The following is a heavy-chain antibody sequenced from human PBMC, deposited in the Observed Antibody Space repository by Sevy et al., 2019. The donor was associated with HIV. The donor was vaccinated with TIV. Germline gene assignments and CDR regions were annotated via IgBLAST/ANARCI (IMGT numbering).Heavy chain of an antibody. CDR3: ARHEAGSGTYYNLIEY. Sequence: SETLSLTCAVSGGSISGYYWSWIRQPPGKGLEWIGYIDYTGSTNYSPSLKCRVTISVDTSKSQFSLKLNSVTAADTAFYYCARHEAGSGTYYNLIEYWGQGTLVTVSS. CDR2: IDYTGST. D-gene: IGHD3-10*01. J-gene: IGHJ4*02. V-gene: IGHV4-59*08. CDR1: GGSISGYY.